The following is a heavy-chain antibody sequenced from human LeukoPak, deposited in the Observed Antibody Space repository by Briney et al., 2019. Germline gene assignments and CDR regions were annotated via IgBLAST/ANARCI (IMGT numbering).Heavy chain of an antibody. D-gene: IGHD3-16*01. CDR2: MFYSGST. CDR1: GGSISDYY. Sequence: SETLSLTCTVSGGSISDYYWSWIRQPPGKGLEWIGYMFYSGSTNYNPSLKSRVSISVDTSKNQFPLNLSSVTAADTAVYYCARVLGGLPVIWGQGSLVTVSS. J-gene: IGHJ4*02. V-gene: IGHV4-59*01. CDR3: ARVLGGLPVI.